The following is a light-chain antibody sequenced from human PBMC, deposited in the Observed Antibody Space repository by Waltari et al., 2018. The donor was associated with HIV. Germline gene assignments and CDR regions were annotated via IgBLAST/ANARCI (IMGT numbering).Light chain of an antibody. V-gene: IGLV1-40*01. CDR3: QSYDSRLSGVV. CDR1: SSHTGAGYD. J-gene: IGLJ2*01. CDR2: GNR. Sequence: QSVPTQPPSVSGAPGPRVTIPCTGSSSHTGAGYDVHWYQQLPGTAPKLLSYGNRNRPSGVPDRFSGSKSGTSASLAITGLQAEDEADYYCQSYDSRLSGVVFGGGTRLTVL.